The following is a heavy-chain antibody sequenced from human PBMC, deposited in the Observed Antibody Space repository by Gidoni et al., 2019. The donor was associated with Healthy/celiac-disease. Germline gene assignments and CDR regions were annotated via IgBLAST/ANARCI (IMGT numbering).Heavy chain of an antibody. V-gene: IGHV3-9*01. Sequence: EVQLVESGGGLVQPGRSLRLSCAASGFTFDDYAMHWVRQAPGKGLAWVSGISWNSGSIGYADSVKGRFTISRDNAKNSLYLQMNSLRAEDTALYYCAKDMGSGSYLSPAEYFQHWGQGTLVTVSS. J-gene: IGHJ1*01. D-gene: IGHD1-26*01. CDR3: AKDMGSGSYLSPAEYFQH. CDR2: ISWNSGSI. CDR1: GFTFDDYA.